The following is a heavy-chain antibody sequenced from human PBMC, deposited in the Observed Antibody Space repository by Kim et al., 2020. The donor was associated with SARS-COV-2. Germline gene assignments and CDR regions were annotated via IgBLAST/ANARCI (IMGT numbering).Heavy chain of an antibody. Sequence: GGSLRLSCAASGFTFSSYSMNWVRQAPGKGLEWVSSISSSSSYIYYADSVKGRFTISRDNAKNSLYLQMNSLRAEDTAVYYCAGDPPIAAAGTFSDYWGQGTLVTGSS. CDR3: AGDPPIAAAGTFSDY. V-gene: IGHV3-21*01. CDR2: ISSSSSYI. CDR1: GFTFSSYS. D-gene: IGHD6-13*01. J-gene: IGHJ4*02.